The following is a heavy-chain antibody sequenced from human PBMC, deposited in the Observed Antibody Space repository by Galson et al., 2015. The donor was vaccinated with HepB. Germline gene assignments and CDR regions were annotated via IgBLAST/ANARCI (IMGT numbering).Heavy chain of an antibody. D-gene: IGHD6-19*01. J-gene: IGHJ6*02. Sequence: SLRLSCAASGFTFSSYAMHWVRQAPGKGLEWVAVISYDGSNKYYADSVKGRFTISRDNSKNTLYLQMNSLRAEDTAVYYCARAQMGEGVNTRYSSGWGYGMDVWGQGTTVTVSS. V-gene: IGHV3-30*04. CDR3: ARAQMGEGVNTRYSSGWGYGMDV. CDR2: ISYDGSNK. CDR1: GFTFSSYA.